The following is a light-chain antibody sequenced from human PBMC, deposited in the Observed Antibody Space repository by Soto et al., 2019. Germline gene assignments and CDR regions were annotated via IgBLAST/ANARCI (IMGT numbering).Light chain of an antibody. V-gene: IGLV1-40*01. J-gene: IGLJ2*01. CDR2: GNS. Sequence: QSVLTQPPSVSGAPGQRVTISCTGSSSNIGAGYDVHWYQQPPGTAPKLLIYGNSNRPSGVPDRFSGSKSGTSASLAITGLQAEDEADYYCQSYDSSLSEVFGGGTQLTVL. CDR3: QSYDSSLSEV. CDR1: SSNIGAGYD.